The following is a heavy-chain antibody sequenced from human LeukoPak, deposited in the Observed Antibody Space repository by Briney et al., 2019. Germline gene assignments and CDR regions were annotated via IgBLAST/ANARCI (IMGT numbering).Heavy chain of an antibody. CDR2: IYPGDSDT. Sequence: GESLKISCKGSGYSFTSYWIGWVRQMPGKGLEWTGIIYPGDSDTRYSPSFQGHVTISADKSITTAYLQWSSLKASDTAMYYCARHIGLTTRYLDYWGQGTLVTVSS. D-gene: IGHD4/OR15-4a*01. CDR3: ARHIGLTTRYLDY. CDR1: GYSFTSYW. J-gene: IGHJ4*02. V-gene: IGHV5-51*01.